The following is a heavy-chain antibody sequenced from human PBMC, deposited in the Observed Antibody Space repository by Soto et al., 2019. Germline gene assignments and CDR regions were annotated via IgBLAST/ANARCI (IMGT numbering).Heavy chain of an antibody. Sequence: QVQLQQWGAGLLKPSETLSLTCAVYGGSFSGYYWSWIRQPPGKGLEWIGEINHSGSTNYNPSLKRRVTISVDTSKNQFSLKQSSVIAADTAVYYCARNGSYYDFWSGYYFGGGMDVWGQGTTVTVSS. CDR2: INHSGST. J-gene: IGHJ6*02. CDR1: GGSFSGYY. CDR3: ARNGSYYDFWSGYYFGGGMDV. V-gene: IGHV4-34*01. D-gene: IGHD3-3*01.